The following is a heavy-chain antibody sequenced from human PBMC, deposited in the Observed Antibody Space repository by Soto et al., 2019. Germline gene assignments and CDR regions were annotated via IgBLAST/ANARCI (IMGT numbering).Heavy chain of an antibody. D-gene: IGHD4-17*01. CDR3: AIFHHPTTVVTPGADFDY. CDR2: IIPIFGTA. Sequence: GASVKVSCKASGGTFSSYAISWVRQAPGQGLEWMGGIIPIFGTANYAQKFQGRVTITADESTSTAYMELSSLRSEDTAVYYCAIFHHPTTVVTPGADFDYWGQGTLVTAPQ. V-gene: IGHV1-69*13. J-gene: IGHJ4*02. CDR1: GGTFSSYA.